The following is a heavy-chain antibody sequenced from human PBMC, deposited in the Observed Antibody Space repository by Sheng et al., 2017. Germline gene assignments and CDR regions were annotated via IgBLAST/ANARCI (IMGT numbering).Heavy chain of an antibody. CDR3: AKDCSNWGVDN. J-gene: IGHJ4*02. V-gene: IGHV3-30*02. CDR2: IRFDGSNK. Sequence: QVQLVESGEAWSSLGRSLRLSCAASGFTFSSYGMHWVRQAPGKGLEWVAFIRFDGSNKHYAGSVMGRFTISRDNSKNTLYLQMSSLRADDAAVYYCAKDCSNWGVDNWGQGTLVTVSS. D-gene: IGHD7-27*01. CDR1: GFTFSSYG.